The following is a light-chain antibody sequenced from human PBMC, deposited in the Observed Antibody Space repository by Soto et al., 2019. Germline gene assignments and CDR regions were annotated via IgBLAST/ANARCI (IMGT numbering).Light chain of an antibody. CDR2: DVS. CDR3: SSYTTSSTLEV. J-gene: IGLJ1*01. V-gene: IGLV2-14*03. CDR1: SSDVGGYKS. Sequence: QSALTQPASVSGSPGQSITISCTGTSSDVGGYKSVSWYQQHPGKAPKLMIYDVSNRPSGVSNRFSGSKSGNTASLTISGLQAEDEADYYCSSYTTSSTLEVFGTGTKVTVL.